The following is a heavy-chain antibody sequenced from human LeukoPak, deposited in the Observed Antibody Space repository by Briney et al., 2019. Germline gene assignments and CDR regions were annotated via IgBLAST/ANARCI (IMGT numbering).Heavy chain of an antibody. CDR1: GGSISSYY. Sequence: SETLSLTCTVSGGSISSYYWSWIRQPPGKGLEWIGYIYYSGSTNYNPSLKSRVTISVDTSKNQFSLKLSSVTAADTAVYYCARPKIAVAGLDAFDIWGQGTMVTVSS. J-gene: IGHJ3*02. CDR3: ARPKIAVAGLDAFDI. CDR2: IYYSGST. V-gene: IGHV4-59*12. D-gene: IGHD6-19*01.